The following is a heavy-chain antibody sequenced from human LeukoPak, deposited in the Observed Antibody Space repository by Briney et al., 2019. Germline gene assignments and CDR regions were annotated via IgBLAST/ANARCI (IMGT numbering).Heavy chain of an antibody. V-gene: IGHV4-39*01. J-gene: IGHJ6*02. CDR1: GGSISSSYYY. Sequence: SETLSLTCTVSGGSISSSYYYWGWIRQPPGKGLEWIGSIYYSGSTYYNPSLKSRVTISVDTSKNQFSLKLSSVTAADTAVYYCARRALREQWGSYGMDVWGQGTTVTVSS. CDR3: ARRALREQWGSYGMDV. D-gene: IGHD6-19*01. CDR2: IYYSGST.